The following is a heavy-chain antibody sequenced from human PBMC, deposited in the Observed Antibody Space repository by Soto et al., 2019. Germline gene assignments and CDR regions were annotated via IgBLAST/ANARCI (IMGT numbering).Heavy chain of an antibody. CDR2: TYYRCRFFS. D-gene: IGHD4-4*01. J-gene: IGHJ5*02. CDR1: GDGVSSYSAA. Sequence: SQKLSMICAISGDGVSSYSAAWYWLRQSPSGGLEWLGRTYYRCRFFSDYAESVKSRIIINPDTSRNQFSLQLKSVTPEDTAVYYCVRDRYSSSVLFDPRSQGTPDIVSS. V-gene: IGHV6-1*01. CDR3: VRDRYSSSVLFDP.